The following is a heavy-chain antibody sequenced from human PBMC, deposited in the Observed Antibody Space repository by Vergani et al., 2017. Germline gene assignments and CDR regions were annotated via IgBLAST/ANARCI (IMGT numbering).Heavy chain of an antibody. CDR2: IHISGST. CDR1: GGSINSHNYY. D-gene: IGHD2-15*01. J-gene: IGHJ4*02. Sequence: QVQLQESGPGLVKPSQTLSLTCTVSGGSINSHNYYWSWIRQPAGKGLEWIGRIHISGSTNYNPSLKSRITMSEDTSKNQFSPNLTSVTAADTAVYFCARGSCLGGSCYKPLFDYWGQGILVTVSS. CDR3: ARGSCLGGSCYKPLFDY. V-gene: IGHV4-61*02.